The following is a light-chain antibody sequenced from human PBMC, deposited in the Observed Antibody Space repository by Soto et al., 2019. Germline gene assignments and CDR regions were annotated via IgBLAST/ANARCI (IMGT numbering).Light chain of an antibody. CDR3: QQYGSSPSIT. Sequence: ENVLTQSPATLSLSPGERATLSCRASQSVSNYLAWYQHKPGQAPRLLIYTASSRATGIPARFSGSGSGTDFTLTISRLEPEDFAVYYCQQYGSSPSITFGQGTRLEIK. V-gene: IGKV3-20*01. J-gene: IGKJ5*01. CDR1: QSVSNY. CDR2: TAS.